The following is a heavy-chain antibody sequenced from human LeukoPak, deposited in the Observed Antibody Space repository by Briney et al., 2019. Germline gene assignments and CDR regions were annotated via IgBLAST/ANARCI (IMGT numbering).Heavy chain of an antibody. Sequence: SETLSLTCTFSGGSISSYYWSWIRQPAGKGLEWIGRIHTSGSTNYNPSLKSRVTMSVDTSKNQFSLKLSSVTAADTAVYYCARDKRVAVASTYIYYYYMDVWGNGTTVTISS. CDR1: GGSISSYY. J-gene: IGHJ6*03. CDR3: ARDKRVAVASTYIYYYYMDV. V-gene: IGHV4-4*07. CDR2: IHTSGST. D-gene: IGHD6-19*01.